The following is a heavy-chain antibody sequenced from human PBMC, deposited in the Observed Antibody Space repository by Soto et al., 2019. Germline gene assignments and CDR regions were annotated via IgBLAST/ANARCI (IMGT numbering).Heavy chain of an antibody. D-gene: IGHD6-6*01. V-gene: IGHV4-59*08. CDR1: GGSISSYY. J-gene: IGHJ6*03. CDR2: IYYSGST. CDR3: ASPGRQLVLDDYYYYMDV. Sequence: SETLSLTCTVSGGSISSYYWSWIRQPPGKGLEWIGYIYYSGSTNYNPSLKSRVTISVDTSKNQFSLKLSSVTAADTAVYYCASPGRQLVLDDYYYYMDVWGKGTTVTVSS.